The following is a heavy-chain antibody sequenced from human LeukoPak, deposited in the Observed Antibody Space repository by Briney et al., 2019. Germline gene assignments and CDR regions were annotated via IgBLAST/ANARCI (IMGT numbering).Heavy chain of an antibody. D-gene: IGHD5-18*01. CDR1: GFTFSSYS. V-gene: IGHV3-21*01. J-gene: IGHJ4*02. CDR3: ARDSGYSYADDY. CDR2: IRSSSSYI. Sequence: GGSLRLSCAASGFTFSSYSMNWVRQAPGKGLEWVSFIRSSSSYIYYADSVKGRFTISRDNAKDSLYLQMSSLRDEDTAVYYCARDSGYSYADDYWGQGTLVTVSS.